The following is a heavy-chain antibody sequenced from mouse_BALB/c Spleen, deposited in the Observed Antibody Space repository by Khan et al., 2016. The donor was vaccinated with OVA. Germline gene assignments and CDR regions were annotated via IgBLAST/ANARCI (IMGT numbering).Heavy chain of an antibody. CDR1: GFSLSRYN. V-gene: IGHV2-6-4*01. Sequence: VQLQESGPGLVAPSQSLSITCTVSGFSLSRYNIHWVRQPPGKGLEWLGMIWGGGGTDYNSTLKSRLSISKDNSKSQVFIKMNSLQTDDSAMYDCARAYDSYDGYDAVDYWGQGTSVTVSA. J-gene: IGHJ4*01. D-gene: IGHD2-12*01. CDR2: IWGGGGT. CDR3: ARAYDSYDGYDAVDY.